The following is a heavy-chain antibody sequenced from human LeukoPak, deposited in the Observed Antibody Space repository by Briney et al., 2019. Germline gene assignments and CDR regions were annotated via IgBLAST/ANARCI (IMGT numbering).Heavy chain of an antibody. CDR1: GGSISSYY. D-gene: IGHD2-15*01. Sequence: SETLSLTCTVSGGSISSYYWSWIRQPAGKGLEWIGYIYHSGSTYYNPSLKSRVTISVDRSKNQFSLKLSSVTAADTAVYYCARGYCSGGSCYGMDVWGQGTMVTVSS. V-gene: IGHV4-59*12. J-gene: IGHJ6*02. CDR2: IYHSGST. CDR3: ARGYCSGGSCYGMDV.